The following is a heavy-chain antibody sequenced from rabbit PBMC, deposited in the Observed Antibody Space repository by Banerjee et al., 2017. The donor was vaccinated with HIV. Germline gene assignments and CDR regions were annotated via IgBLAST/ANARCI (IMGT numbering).Heavy chain of an antibody. V-gene: IGHV1S17*01. CDR1: GFDFSSNA. CDR3: ARDLAGVTGWNFNL. D-gene: IGHD4-1*01. CDR2: IDTGGSA. Sequence: QEQLVESGGGLVQPEGSLTLTCTASGFDFSSNAMCWVRQAPGKGLEYIGWIDTGGSAYYASWVNGRFTISKTSTTVTLQMTSLTAADTATYFCARDLAGVTGWNFNLWGQGTLVTVS. J-gene: IGHJ4*01.